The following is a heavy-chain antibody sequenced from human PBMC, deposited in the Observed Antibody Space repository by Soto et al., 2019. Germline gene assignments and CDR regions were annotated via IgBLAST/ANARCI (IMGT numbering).Heavy chain of an antibody. V-gene: IGHV1-69*12. CDR1: GGTFSSYA. CDR3: ARGSGGSAYYYDGMDV. D-gene: IGHD2-15*01. Sequence: QVQLVQSGAEVKKPGSSVKVSCKASGGTFSSYAINWVRQAPGQGLEWMGGIIPIFGTANYAQKFQGRVTITADESTSIAYRELSSLRSEDTAGYYCARGSGGSAYYYDGMDVWGQGTTVTVSS. J-gene: IGHJ6*02. CDR2: IIPIFGTA.